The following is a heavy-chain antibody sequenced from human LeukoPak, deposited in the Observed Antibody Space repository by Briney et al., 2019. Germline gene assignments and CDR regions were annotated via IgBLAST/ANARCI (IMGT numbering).Heavy chain of an antibody. J-gene: IGHJ4*02. CDR3: ARLVAIIDY. D-gene: IGHD5-12*01. Sequence: GGSLILSCAASGFTFSSYAMHWVRQAPGKGLEWVAVISYDGSNKYYADSVKGRFTIPRDNSKNTLYLQMNSLRAEDTAVYYCARLVAIIDYWGQGTLVTVSS. CDR2: ISYDGSNK. CDR1: GFTFSSYA. V-gene: IGHV3-30*04.